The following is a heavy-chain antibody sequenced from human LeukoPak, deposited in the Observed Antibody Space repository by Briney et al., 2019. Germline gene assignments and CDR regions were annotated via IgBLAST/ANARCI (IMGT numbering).Heavy chain of an antibody. V-gene: IGHV1-2*06. CDR1: GYTFTGHY. J-gene: IGHJ4*02. Sequence: ASVKVSCKASGYTFTGHYMHWVRQAPGQGLEWMGRINPNSGGTNYAQKFQGRVTMTRDTSISTAYMELSRLRSDDTAVYCCARDFCSSTSCYVMGDYWGQGTLVTVSS. CDR2: INPNSGGT. CDR3: ARDFCSSTSCYVMGDY. D-gene: IGHD2-2*01.